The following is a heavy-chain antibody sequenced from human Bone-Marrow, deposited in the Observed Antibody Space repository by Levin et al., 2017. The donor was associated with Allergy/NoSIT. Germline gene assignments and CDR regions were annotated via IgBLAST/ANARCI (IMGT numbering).Heavy chain of an antibody. CDR2: IHPSVGST. Sequence: WASVKISCKASGDTFTRDYVHWVRQAPGQGLEWMGIIHPSVGSTTYARRFQGRLTLTGDTSTSTVYMELSSLGSEDTAVYYCARVEVGGHGHNPFDVWGQGTMVTVSS. CDR3: ARVEVGGHGHNPFDV. V-gene: IGHV1-46*01. J-gene: IGHJ3*01. CDR1: GDTFTRDY.